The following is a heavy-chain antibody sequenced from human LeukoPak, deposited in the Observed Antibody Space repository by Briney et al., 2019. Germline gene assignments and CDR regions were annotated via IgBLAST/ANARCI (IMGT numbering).Heavy chain of an antibody. Sequence: PGGSLRLSCAASGFTFSSYSMNWVRQAPGKGLEWVSYISSSSSTIYYADSVKGRFTISRDNAKNSLYLQMNSLRAEDTAVYYCARGMGGYYYLWGQGTLVTVSS. CDR3: ARGMGGYYYL. J-gene: IGHJ5*02. CDR2: ISSSSSTI. V-gene: IGHV3-48*01. D-gene: IGHD3-22*01. CDR1: GFTFSSYS.